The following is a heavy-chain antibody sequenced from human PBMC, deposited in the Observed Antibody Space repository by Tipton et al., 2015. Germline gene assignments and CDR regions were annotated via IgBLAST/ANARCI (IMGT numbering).Heavy chain of an antibody. CDR3: ARASFMQGYYHDSSRYYLFNS. D-gene: IGHD3-22*01. CDR2: IYYSGST. J-gene: IGHJ1*01. Sequence: TLSLTCAVYGGSLSGYYWSWIRQSPGEGLEWIGYIYYSGSTNYNPSLRSRVAMSMDTSKNQFSLKLSSVIAADTAVYYCARASFMQGYYHDSSRYYLFNSWGQGSLVTVSS. V-gene: IGHV4-59*01. CDR1: GGSLSGYY.